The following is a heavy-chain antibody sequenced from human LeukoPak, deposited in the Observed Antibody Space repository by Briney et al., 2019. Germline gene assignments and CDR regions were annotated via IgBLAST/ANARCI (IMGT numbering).Heavy chain of an antibody. CDR2: IKQDGSEI. Sequence: GGSLRLSCAASGFTFNNYWMSWVRQAPGKGLEWVANIKQDGSEIYYVDSVKGRFTISRDNTKNSVYLQMNSLRAEDTAVYYCARRMGVPNNWFDPWGQGTLVTVSS. J-gene: IGHJ5*02. V-gene: IGHV3-7*01. CDR1: GFTFNNYW. CDR3: ARRMGVPNNWFDP. D-gene: IGHD2-2*01.